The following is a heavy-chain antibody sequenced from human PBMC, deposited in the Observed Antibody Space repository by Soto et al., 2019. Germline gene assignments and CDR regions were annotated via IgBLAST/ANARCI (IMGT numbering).Heavy chain of an antibody. Sequence: PSETLSLTCTVSGGSISSGGYYWSWIRQHPGKGLEWIGYIYYSGSTYYNPSLKSRVTISVDTSKNQFSLKLSSVTAADTAVYYWARGRPYYYDSSASGGMDVWGQGTTVTVSS. J-gene: IGHJ6*02. CDR1: GGSISSGGYY. V-gene: IGHV4-31*03. CDR3: ARGRPYYYDSSASGGMDV. CDR2: IYYSGST. D-gene: IGHD3-22*01.